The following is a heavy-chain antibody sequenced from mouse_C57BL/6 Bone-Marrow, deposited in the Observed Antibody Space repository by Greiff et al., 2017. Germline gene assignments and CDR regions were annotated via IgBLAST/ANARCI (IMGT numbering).Heavy chain of an antibody. CDR3: ARNRGLLRAMDY. J-gene: IGHJ4*01. CDR2: IWSGGST. V-gene: IGHV2-2*01. Sequence: QVQLQQSGPGLVQPSQSLSITCTVSGFSLTSYGVHWVRQSPGKGLEWLGEIWSGGSTDYNAAFISRLSISKDNSTSQVFFKMNSLQAYDTATYYCARNRGLLRAMDYWGQGTSVTVSS. CDR1: GFSLTSYG. D-gene: IGHD1-1*01.